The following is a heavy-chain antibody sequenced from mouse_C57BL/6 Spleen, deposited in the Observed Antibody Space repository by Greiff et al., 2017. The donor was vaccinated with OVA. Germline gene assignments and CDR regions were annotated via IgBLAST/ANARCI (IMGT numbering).Heavy chain of an antibody. V-gene: IGHV5-4*01. Sequence: EVKLVESGGGLVKPGGSLKLSCAASGFTFSSYAMSWVRQTPEKRLEWVATISDGGSYTYYPDNVKGRFTISRDNAKNNLYLQMSHLKSEETAMYYCARDTMPWYFDVWGTGTTVTVSS. D-gene: IGHD1-1*02. CDR3: ARDTMPWYFDV. CDR2: ISDGGSYT. J-gene: IGHJ1*03. CDR1: GFTFSSYA.